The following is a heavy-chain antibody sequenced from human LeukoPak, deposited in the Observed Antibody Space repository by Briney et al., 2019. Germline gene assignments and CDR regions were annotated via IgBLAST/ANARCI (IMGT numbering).Heavy chain of an antibody. D-gene: IGHD2-2*01. Sequence: ASLKVSCKASGYTFTGYYMHWVRQAPGQRLEWMGWINPNSGGTNYAQKFQGRVTMTRDTSISTAYMELSRLRSDDTAVYYCARDRGRVGPAAIGWFDPWGQGTLVTVSS. V-gene: IGHV1-2*02. CDR3: ARDRGRVGPAAIGWFDP. CDR2: INPNSGGT. CDR1: GYTFTGYY. J-gene: IGHJ5*02.